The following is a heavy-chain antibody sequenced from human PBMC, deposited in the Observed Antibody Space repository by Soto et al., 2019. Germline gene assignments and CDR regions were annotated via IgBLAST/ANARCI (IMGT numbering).Heavy chain of an antibody. J-gene: IGHJ6*02. D-gene: IGHD3-10*01. Sequence: SLKVSCKASGGTFSSYAISWVGQARGQGREWMGGIIPIFGTANYAQKFQGRVTITADESTSTAYMELSSLRSEDTAVYYCERSYYGSGSYYNGVEENIYYYYGMQVWGQGTTVTVS. V-gene: IGHV1-69*13. CDR1: GGTFSSYA. CDR2: IIPIFGTA. CDR3: ERSYYGSGSYYNGVEENIYYYYGMQV.